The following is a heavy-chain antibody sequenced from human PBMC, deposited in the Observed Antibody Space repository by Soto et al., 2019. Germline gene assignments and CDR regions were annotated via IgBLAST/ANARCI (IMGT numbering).Heavy chain of an antibody. D-gene: IGHD3-3*01. Sequence: LRLSCSASEFSFNFYWMRWVRQTPGKGLVWVSRINPVGTITNYADSVEGRFIISRDNAATTLYLQMNGLSAEDTAIYYCTSDTFGLRDSWGQGTLVTVSS. CDR1: EFSFNFYW. J-gene: IGHJ4*02. V-gene: IGHV3-74*01. CDR2: INPVGTIT. CDR3: TSDTFGLRDS.